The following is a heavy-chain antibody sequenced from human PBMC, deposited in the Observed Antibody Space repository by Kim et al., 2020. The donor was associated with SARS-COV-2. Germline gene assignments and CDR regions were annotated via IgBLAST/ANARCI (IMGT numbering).Heavy chain of an antibody. D-gene: IGHD3-3*01. CDR3: TRDKGIMSFGWRFDP. J-gene: IGHJ5*02. CDR1: GFTFNSYG. CDR2: INSDGSDT. Sequence: GGSLRLSCGASGFTFNSYGMHWVRQVPGKGPVWVAHINSDGSDTSYGDSVKGRFTISRDNAKNTVHLQMNSLRVDDTGLYYCTRDKGIMSFGWRFDPWGLGPQVTVSS. V-gene: IGHV3-74*01.